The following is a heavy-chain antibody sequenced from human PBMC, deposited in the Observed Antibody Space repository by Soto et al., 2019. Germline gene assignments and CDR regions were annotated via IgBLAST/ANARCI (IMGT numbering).Heavy chain of an antibody. Sequence: ASVKVSCKASGYTFTGYYMHWVRQAPGQGLEWMGWINPNSGGTNYAQKFQGWVTMTRDTSISTAYMELSRLRSDDTAVYYCARDGGDSGDLYGMDVWGQGTTVTVSS. D-gene: IGHD5-12*01. J-gene: IGHJ6*02. CDR3: ARDGGDSGDLYGMDV. CDR1: GYTFTGYY. V-gene: IGHV1-2*04. CDR2: INPNSGGT.